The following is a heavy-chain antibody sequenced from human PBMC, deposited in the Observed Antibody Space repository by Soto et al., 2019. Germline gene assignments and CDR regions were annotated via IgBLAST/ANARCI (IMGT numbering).Heavy chain of an antibody. V-gene: IGHV1-2*02. Sequence: VSVKVSCKASGYTFTGYYMHWVRQAPGQGLEWMGWINPNSGGTNYAQKFQGRVTMTRDTSISTAYMELSRLRSDDTAVYYCARGIAAAFPWFDPWGQGTLVTVSS. J-gene: IGHJ5*02. CDR3: ARGIAAAFPWFDP. D-gene: IGHD6-13*01. CDR1: GYTFTGYY. CDR2: INPNSGGT.